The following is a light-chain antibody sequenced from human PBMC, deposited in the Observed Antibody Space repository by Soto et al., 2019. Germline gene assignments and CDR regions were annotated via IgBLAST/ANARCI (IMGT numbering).Light chain of an antibody. CDR1: NIGNKS. J-gene: IGLJ3*02. V-gene: IGLV3-21*02. CDR2: DDD. CDR3: QVWNSSSDPWV. Sequence: SYELTQPPSVSVAPGQTAMITCGGNNIGNKSVHWYHQRPGQAPVLVVYDDDDRPSGIPERFSGSNSGNTATLTISRVEAGDEADYYCQVWNSSSDPWVFGGGTKRTVL.